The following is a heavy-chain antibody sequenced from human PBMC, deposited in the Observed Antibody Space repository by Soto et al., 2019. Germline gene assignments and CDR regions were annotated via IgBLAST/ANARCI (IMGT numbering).Heavy chain of an antibody. V-gene: IGHV3-48*02. J-gene: IGHJ4*02. CDR3: ARTETPYYDILTGYHVY. Sequence: EVQLVESGGGLVQPGGSLRLSCAASGFTFSSYSMNWVRQAPGKGLEWVSYISSSSSTIYYADSVKGRFTISRDNAKNSLYLQMNSLRDEDTAVYYCARTETPYYDILTGYHVYWGQGTLVTVSS. CDR2: ISSSSSTI. CDR1: GFTFSSYS. D-gene: IGHD3-9*01.